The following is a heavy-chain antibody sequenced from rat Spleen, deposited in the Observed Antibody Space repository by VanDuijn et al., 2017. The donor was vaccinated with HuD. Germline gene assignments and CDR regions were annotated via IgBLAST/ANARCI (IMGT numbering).Heavy chain of an antibody. CDR2: MSYDGSST. Sequence: EVQLVESGGGLVQPGRSLKLSCAASGFTFSDYNMAWVRQAPTKGLEWVATMSYDGSSTYYRDSVKGRFTISRNNAKNTLYLQMDSLRSEDTATYYCTRLRGVMDAWGQGASVTVSS. CDR3: TRLRGVMDA. J-gene: IGHJ4*01. V-gene: IGHV5-7*01. CDR1: GFTFSDYN. D-gene: IGHD4-3*01.